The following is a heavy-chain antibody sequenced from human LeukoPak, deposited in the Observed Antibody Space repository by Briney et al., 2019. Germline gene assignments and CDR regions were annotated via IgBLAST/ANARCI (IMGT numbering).Heavy chain of an antibody. D-gene: IGHD6-19*01. CDR2: IYYSGGT. V-gene: IGHV4-39*01. CDR1: GGSISSSSYY. Sequence: SETLSLTCTVSGGSISSSSYYWGWIRQPPGKGLEWIGSIYYSGGTYYNPSLKSRVTISVDTSKNQFSLKLSSVTAADTAVYYCAYSSGFLRWFDPWGQGTLVTVSS. J-gene: IGHJ5*02. CDR3: AYSSGFLRWFDP.